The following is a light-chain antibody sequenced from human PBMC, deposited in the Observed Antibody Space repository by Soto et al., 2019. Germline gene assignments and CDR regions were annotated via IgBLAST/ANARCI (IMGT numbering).Light chain of an antibody. J-gene: IGKJ2*01. CDR3: QQYGPSPFT. Sequence: EIVLTQSPDTLSLSPGERVTLSCRASQRMTNNFLAWFQQKPGLAPRLLIHGASTRASGVPDRFTGGGSGTDFVLSISRVEPEDFAVYYCQQYGPSPFTFGHGTKLQIK. CDR2: GAS. V-gene: IGKV3-20*01. CDR1: QRMTNNF.